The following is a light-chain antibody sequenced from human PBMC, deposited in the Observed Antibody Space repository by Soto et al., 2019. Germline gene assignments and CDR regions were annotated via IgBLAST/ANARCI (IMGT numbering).Light chain of an antibody. J-gene: IGKJ1*01. CDR2: GTS. CDR1: QSVSSNY. CDR3: QQYGSSPGT. V-gene: IGKV3-20*01. Sequence: EIVLTQSPGTLSLSPGERATLSCRASQSVSSNYLAWYRQRPGQAPRLLIYGTSSRATGIPDRFSGSGSGTDFTLTISRLETEDFAVFYCQQYGSSPGTFGQGTKVEIK.